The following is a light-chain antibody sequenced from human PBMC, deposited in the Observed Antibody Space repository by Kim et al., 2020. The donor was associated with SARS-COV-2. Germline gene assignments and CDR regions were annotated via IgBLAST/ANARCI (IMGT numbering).Light chain of an antibody. CDR3: QVWDSSTDHYV. V-gene: IGLV3-21*01. Sequence: SYELTQPPSLSVAPGKTASITCGGTNIGGKSVQWYQQKPGQAPVMVIYYDSGRPSGIPERFSGSNSGNTATLTISRVEAGDEADYYCQVWDSSTDHYVFGTGTKVTVL. CDR2: YDS. J-gene: IGLJ1*01. CDR1: NIGGKS.